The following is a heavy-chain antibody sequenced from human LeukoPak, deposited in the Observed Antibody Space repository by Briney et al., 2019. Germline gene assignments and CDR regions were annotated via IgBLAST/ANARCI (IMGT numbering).Heavy chain of an antibody. Sequence: PSETLSLTCAVSGYSISSGYYWGWIRQPPGKGLEWIGSIYHSGSTYYNPSLKSRVTISVDTSKNQFSLKLSSVTAADTAVYYCARGYCSGGSCYAPYGMDVWGKGTTVTVSS. CDR1: GYSISSGYY. D-gene: IGHD2-15*01. V-gene: IGHV4-38-2*01. CDR3: ARGYCSGGSCYAPYGMDV. J-gene: IGHJ6*04. CDR2: IYHSGST.